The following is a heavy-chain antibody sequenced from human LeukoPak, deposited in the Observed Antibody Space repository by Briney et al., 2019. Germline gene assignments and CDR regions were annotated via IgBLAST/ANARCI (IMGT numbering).Heavy chain of an antibody. CDR2: IYHSGST. Sequence: SETLSLTCTVSGGSISSGGYSWSWIRQPPGKGLEWIGYIYHSGSTYYNPSLKSRVTISVDRSKNQFSLKLSSVTAADTAVYYCASGSPGDAFDIWGQGTMVTVSS. J-gene: IGHJ3*02. D-gene: IGHD2-2*03. CDR1: GGSISSGGYS. V-gene: IGHV4-30-2*01. CDR3: ASGSPGDAFDI.